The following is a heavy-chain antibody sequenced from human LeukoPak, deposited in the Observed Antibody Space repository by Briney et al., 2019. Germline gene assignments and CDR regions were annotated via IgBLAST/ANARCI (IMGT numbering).Heavy chain of an antibody. CDR2: ISAYNGNT. J-gene: IGHJ4*02. V-gene: IGHV1-18*04. CDR1: GYTFTSYG. CDR3: ARDLGDIAVAGTWFDY. D-gene: IGHD6-19*01. Sequence: ASVKVSCKASGYTFTSYGISWVRQAPGQGLEWMGWISAYNGNTNYAQKLQGRVTMTTDTSTSTAYMELRSLRSDDTAVYYCARDLGDIAVAGTWFDYWRQGTLVTVSS.